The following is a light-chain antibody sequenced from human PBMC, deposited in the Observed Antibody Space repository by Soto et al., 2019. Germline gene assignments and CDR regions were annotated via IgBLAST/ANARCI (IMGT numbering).Light chain of an antibody. CDR2: GAS. Sequence: EIVLTQSPGTLSLSPGERATLSCRASQSVSSSYLAWYQQKPGQAPRLLIYGASSRATGIPDMFSGSGSGTDFTLTISRLEPEDFAVYYCQQYGSSPHTFGQGTNLEIK. CDR3: QQYGSSPHT. V-gene: IGKV3-20*01. CDR1: QSVSSSY. J-gene: IGKJ2*01.